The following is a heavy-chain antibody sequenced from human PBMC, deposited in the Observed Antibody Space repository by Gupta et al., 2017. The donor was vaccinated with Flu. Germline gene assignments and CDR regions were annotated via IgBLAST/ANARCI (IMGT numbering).Heavy chain of an antibody. Sequence: SWVRQAPGQGLEWMGWISAYNGKTNYAQKLLGRVTMTTDTSSSTAYMELRSLRAEETAVYYGAREGVQRDVDWSYQYYMDVWGTGTTVTVSS. D-gene: IGHD3-9*01. CDR3: AREGVQRDVDWSYQYYMDV. CDR2: ISAYNGKT. J-gene: IGHJ6*03. V-gene: IGHV1-18*01.